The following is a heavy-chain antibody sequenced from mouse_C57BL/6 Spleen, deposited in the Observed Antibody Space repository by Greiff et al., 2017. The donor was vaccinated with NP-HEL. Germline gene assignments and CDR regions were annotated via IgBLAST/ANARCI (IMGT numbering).Heavy chain of an antibody. J-gene: IGHJ4*01. D-gene: IGHD1-1*01. CDR3: SRRTTVVAMDAMDY. V-gene: IGHV1-61*01. CDR1: GYTFTSYW. CDR2: IYPSDSET. Sequence: VQLQQPGAELVRPGSSVKLSCKASGYTFTSYWMDWVKQRPGQGLAWIGNIYPSDSETHYNQKFKDKATLTVDKSSSTAYMQLSSLTSEDSAVYYFSRRTTVVAMDAMDYWGQGTSVTVSS.